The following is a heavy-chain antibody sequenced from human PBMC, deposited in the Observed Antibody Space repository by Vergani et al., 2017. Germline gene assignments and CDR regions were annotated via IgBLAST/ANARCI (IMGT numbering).Heavy chain of an antibody. D-gene: IGHD3-16*01. V-gene: IGHV3-9*01. Sequence: VEAGGGLVQPGGSLRLSCTASGFTFQAFALHWVRQVSGRGLEWVSGIDRNYGVKNGNSFEGRFSISRDNAKKAVFLQMNNLRHEDTAIYFCVKDNDYDADGPFDLWGRGTLVTVSS. CDR3: VKDNDYDADGPFDL. CDR2: IDRNYGVK. J-gene: IGHJ2*01. CDR1: GFTFQAFA.